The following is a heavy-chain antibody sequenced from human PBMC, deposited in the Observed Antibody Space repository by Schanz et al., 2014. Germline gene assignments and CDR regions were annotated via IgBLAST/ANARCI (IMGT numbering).Heavy chain of an antibody. CDR1: GYTFTGYY. J-gene: IGHJ4*02. D-gene: IGHD2-15*01. CDR2: INPNSGGT. Sequence: QVQLLQSGAEVKKPGASVKVSCKASGYTFTGYYMHWVRQAPGQGLEWMGRINPNSGGTNYAQNFQGRITMTTETSATIASMELRSLRSDDSAVYYCARAGFCSGSACYSLGIDYWGQGTLVTVSS. CDR3: ARAGFCSGSACYSLGIDY. V-gene: IGHV1-2*02.